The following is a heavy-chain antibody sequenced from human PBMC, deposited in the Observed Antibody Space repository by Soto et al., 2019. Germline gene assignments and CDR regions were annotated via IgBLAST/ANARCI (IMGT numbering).Heavy chain of an antibody. CDR3: ARGATYYYDSSGYPWAFDI. CDR1: GYTFTGYY. V-gene: IGHV1-2*02. D-gene: IGHD3-22*01. Sequence: ASVKVSCKASGYTFTGYYMHWVRQAPGQGLEWMGWINPNSGGTNYAQKFQGRVTMTRDTSISTAYMELSRLRSDDTAVYYCARGATYYYDSSGYPWAFDIWGQGTMVTVSS. CDR2: INPNSGGT. J-gene: IGHJ3*02.